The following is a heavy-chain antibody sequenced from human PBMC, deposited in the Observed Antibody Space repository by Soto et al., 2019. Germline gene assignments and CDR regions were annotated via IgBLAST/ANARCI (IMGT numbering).Heavy chain of an antibody. Sequence: GGSLRLSCAASGFTFSSYSMNWVRQAPGKGLEWVSSISSSSSYIYYADSVKGRFTISRDNAKNSLYLQMNSLRAEDTAVYYCARKYSVRGVYYYYGMDVWGQGTTVTVSS. CDR2: ISSSSSYI. V-gene: IGHV3-21*01. CDR3: ARKYSVRGVYYYYGMDV. J-gene: IGHJ6*02. D-gene: IGHD3-10*01. CDR1: GFTFSSYS.